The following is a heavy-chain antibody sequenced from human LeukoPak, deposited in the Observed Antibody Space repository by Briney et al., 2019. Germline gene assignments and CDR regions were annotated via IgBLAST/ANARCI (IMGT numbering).Heavy chain of an antibody. CDR1: GGSISSHY. CDR3: ARDQGDGKQLGWFDP. D-gene: IGHD5-24*01. CDR2: IYYSGST. J-gene: IGHJ5*02. Sequence: SETLSLTYTVSGGSISSHYWSWIRQPPGKGLEWIGYIYYSGSTNYNPSLKSRVTISVDTSKNQFSLKLSSVTAADTAVYYCARDQGDGKQLGWFDPWGQGTLVTVSS. V-gene: IGHV4-59*11.